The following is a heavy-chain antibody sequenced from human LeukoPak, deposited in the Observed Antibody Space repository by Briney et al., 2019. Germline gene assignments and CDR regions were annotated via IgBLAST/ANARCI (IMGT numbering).Heavy chain of an antibody. CDR1: GFTFSSYS. J-gene: IGHJ3*02. D-gene: IGHD6-19*01. CDR2: ISSSSSYI. V-gene: IGHV3-21*01. Sequence: GGSLRLSCAASGFTFSSYSMNWVRQAPGKGLEWVSSISSSSSYIYYADSVKGRFTISRDNAKNSLYLQMNSLRAEDTAVYYCARVGYSSGWYLESDGAFGIWGQGTMVTVSS. CDR3: ARVGYSSGWYLESDGAFGI.